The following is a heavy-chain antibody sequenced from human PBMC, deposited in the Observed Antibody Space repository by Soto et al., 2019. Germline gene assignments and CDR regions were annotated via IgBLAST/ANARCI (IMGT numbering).Heavy chain of an antibody. V-gene: IGHV1-8*01. D-gene: IGHD2-15*01. Sequence: ASVKVSCKASGYTFTSYDINWVRQATGQGLEWMGWMNPNSGNTGYAQKFQGRVTMTRNTSISTAYMELSSLRSEDTAVYYCASATQYSYYYYMDVWGKGTTVTVSS. CDR2: MNPNSGNT. CDR3: ASATQYSYYYYMDV. CDR1: GYTFTSYD. J-gene: IGHJ6*03.